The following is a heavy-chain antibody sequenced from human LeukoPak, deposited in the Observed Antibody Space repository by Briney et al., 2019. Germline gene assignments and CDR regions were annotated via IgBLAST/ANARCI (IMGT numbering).Heavy chain of an antibody. J-gene: IGHJ4*02. CDR1: GYSFTSYW. CDR3: ARCPVSLWFGEMFDY. Sequence: GESLKISCKGSGYSFTSYWIGWVRQMPGKGLEWMGIIYPGDSDTRYSPSFQGQVTISADKSISTAYLQWSSLKASDTAMYYCARCPVSLWFGEMFDYWGQGTLVTVSS. CDR2: IYPGDSDT. V-gene: IGHV5-51*01. D-gene: IGHD3-10*01.